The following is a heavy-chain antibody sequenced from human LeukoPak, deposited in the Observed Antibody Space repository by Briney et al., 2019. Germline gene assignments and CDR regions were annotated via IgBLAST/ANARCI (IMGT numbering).Heavy chain of an antibody. CDR2: INHRGST. V-gene: IGHV4-34*01. CDR1: GGSFSDYY. J-gene: IGHJ3*02. CDR3: ATYSTGFDI. Sequence: PSETLSLTCAVYGGSFSDYYRTWIRQPPGKGLKWIGEINHRGSTHYNPSLKSRVTISVDTSKKQFSLKLSSVTAADTAVYYCATYSTGFDIWGQGTVVTVSS. D-gene: IGHD6-19*01.